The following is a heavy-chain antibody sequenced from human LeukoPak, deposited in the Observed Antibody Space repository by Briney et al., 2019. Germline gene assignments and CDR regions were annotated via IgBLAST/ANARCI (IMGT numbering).Heavy chain of an antibody. J-gene: IGHJ4*02. CDR2: MNPNSGNT. Sequence: ASMKVSCKASGYTFTSYDINWVRQATGQGLEWMGWMNPNSGNTGYAEKFQGRVTITADTSTDTAYMELSSLRSEDTAVYYCATDTMVRGVIIPFDYWGQGTLVTVSS. V-gene: IGHV1-8*02. CDR1: GYTFTSYD. D-gene: IGHD3-10*01. CDR3: ATDTMVRGVIIPFDY.